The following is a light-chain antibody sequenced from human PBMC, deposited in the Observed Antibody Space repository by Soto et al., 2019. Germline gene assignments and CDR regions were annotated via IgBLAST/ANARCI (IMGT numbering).Light chain of an antibody. CDR1: SSDVGGYNY. Sequence: QSVLTQPASVSGSPGQSITISCTGTSSDVGGYNYVSWYQHHPGKAPKLIIYDVSNRPSGVSNRFSGSKSGNTASLTISGLQPEDEADYSSSSYTPSNTRQIVFGTGTKVTVL. CDR2: DVS. J-gene: IGLJ1*01. V-gene: IGLV2-14*03. CDR3: SSYTPSNTRQIV.